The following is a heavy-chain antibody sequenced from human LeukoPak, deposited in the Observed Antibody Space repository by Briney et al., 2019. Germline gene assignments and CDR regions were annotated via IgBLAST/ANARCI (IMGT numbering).Heavy chain of an antibody. D-gene: IGHD3-10*01. CDR2: MRFDGSIE. CDR1: GFPFSSYG. Sequence: GGSLRLSCAASGFPFSSYGMHWVRQAPGKGPEWVAFMRFDGSIEYYADSVRGRFTISRDNSKNTLYLQMDSLRPEDTAVYYCAKQYGGHFEYWGQGTLVSVSS. CDR3: AKQYGGHFEY. J-gene: IGHJ4*02. V-gene: IGHV3-30*02.